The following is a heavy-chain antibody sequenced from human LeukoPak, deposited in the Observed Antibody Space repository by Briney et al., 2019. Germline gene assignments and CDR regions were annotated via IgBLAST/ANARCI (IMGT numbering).Heavy chain of an antibody. J-gene: IGHJ4*02. Sequence: PSETLSLTCAVSGGSISSGGYYWSWIRQHPGKGLEWIGYIYYSGSTYYNPSLKSRVTISVDTSKNQFSLKLSSVTAADTAVYYCARDNSGPNDYWGQGTLVTVSS. D-gene: IGHD2-15*01. V-gene: IGHV4-31*11. CDR1: GGSISSGGYY. CDR2: IYYSGST. CDR3: ARDNSGPNDY.